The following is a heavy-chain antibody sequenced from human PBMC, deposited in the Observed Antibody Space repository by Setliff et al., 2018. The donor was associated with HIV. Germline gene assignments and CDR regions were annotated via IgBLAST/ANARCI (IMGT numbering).Heavy chain of an antibody. V-gene: IGHV3-30*04. CDR3: ARERLRFLEWLPLDY. CDR2: ISYDGINK. Sequence: SLRLSCAASGFTFSSYAMHWVRRAPGKGLEWVAVISYDGINKYYADSVKGRFTISRDNSKNTLYLQMNSLRAEDTAVYYCARERLRFLEWLPLDYWGQGTLVTVSS. J-gene: IGHJ4*02. CDR1: GFTFSSYA. D-gene: IGHD3-3*01.